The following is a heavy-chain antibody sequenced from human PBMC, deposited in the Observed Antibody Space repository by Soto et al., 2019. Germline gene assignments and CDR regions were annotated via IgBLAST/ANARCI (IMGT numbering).Heavy chain of an antibody. Sequence: GGSLRLSCAASGFTFSSYWMSWVRQAPGKGLEWVANIKQDGSEKYYVDSVKGRFTISRDNAKNSLYLQMNSLRAEDTAVYYCAREIEDIVVVPAAALVCWFDPWGQGTLVTVS. J-gene: IGHJ5*02. V-gene: IGHV3-7*01. CDR2: IKQDGSEK. CDR1: GFTFSSYW. CDR3: AREIEDIVVVPAAALVCWFDP. D-gene: IGHD2-2*01.